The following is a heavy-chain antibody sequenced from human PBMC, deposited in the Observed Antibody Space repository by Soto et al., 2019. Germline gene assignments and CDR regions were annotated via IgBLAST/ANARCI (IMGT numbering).Heavy chain of an antibody. J-gene: IGHJ3*02. CDR3: ATSPAPHLVGAAYDAFDI. D-gene: IGHD1-26*01. Sequence: ASVKVSCKVSGYTLTELSMHWVRQAPGKGFEWMGGFDPEDGETIYAQKFQGRVTMTEDTSTDTAYMELSSLRSEDTAVYYCATSPAPHLVGAAYDAFDIWGQGTMVTVSS. CDR1: GYTLTELS. CDR2: FDPEDGET. V-gene: IGHV1-24*01.